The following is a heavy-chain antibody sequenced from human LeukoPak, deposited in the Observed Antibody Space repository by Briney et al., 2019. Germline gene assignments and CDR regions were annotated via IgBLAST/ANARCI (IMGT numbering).Heavy chain of an antibody. CDR2: ISGSGGST. J-gene: IGHJ4*02. V-gene: IGHV3-23*01. CDR3: AKVHPIVVVIPFDY. CDR1: GFTFSGYG. D-gene: IGHD3-22*01. Sequence: GGTLRLSCAASGFTFSGYGMSWVRQAPGKGLEWVSAISGSGGSTYYADSVKGRFTISRDNSKNTLYLQMNSLRAEDTAVYYCAKVHPIVVVIPFDYWGQGTLVTVSS.